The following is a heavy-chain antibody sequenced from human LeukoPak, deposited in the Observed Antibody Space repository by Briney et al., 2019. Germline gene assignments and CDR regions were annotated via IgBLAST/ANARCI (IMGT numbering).Heavy chain of an antibody. CDR1: GFTFSSYA. J-gene: IGHJ4*02. CDR2: ISGSGGST. Sequence: PGGSLRLSCAASGFTFSSYAMSWVRQAPGKGLEWVSAISGSGGSTYYADSVKGRFTISSDNSKNTLYLQMNSLRAEDTAVYYCAKDLGVVIAIYFDYWGQGTLVTVSS. V-gene: IGHV3-23*01. D-gene: IGHD2-21*01. CDR3: AKDLGVVIAIYFDY.